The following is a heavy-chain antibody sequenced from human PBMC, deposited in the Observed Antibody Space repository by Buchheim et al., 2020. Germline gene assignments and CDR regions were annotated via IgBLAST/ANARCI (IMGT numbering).Heavy chain of an antibody. V-gene: IGHV1-46*01. D-gene: IGHD3-10*01. CDR2: INPSGGST. CDR3: ARDTKPYYYGSGSYSLDY. CDR1: GYTFTSYY. J-gene: IGHJ4*02. Sequence: QVQLVQSGAEVKKPGASVKVSCKASGYTFTSYYMHWVRQAPGQGLEWMGIINPSGGSTSYAQKFQGRVTMTRDTSTSTVYMELSSLRSEDTAVYYCARDTKPYYYGSGSYSLDYWGQGTL.